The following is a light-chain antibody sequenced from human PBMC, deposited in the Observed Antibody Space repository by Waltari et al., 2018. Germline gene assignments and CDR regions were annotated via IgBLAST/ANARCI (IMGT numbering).Light chain of an antibody. V-gene: IGLV2-8*01. CDR3: SSYAGSNNVV. CDR2: EVS. Sequence: QSALTQPPSASGSPGQSVTISCTGTSSDVGDYNYVSWYQQHPGKAPKLMIFEVSKGPSGVPDRFSGSKSGNTASLTVSGLQAEDEADYYCSSYAGSNNVVFGGGTKLTVL. CDR1: SSDVGDYNY. J-gene: IGLJ2*01.